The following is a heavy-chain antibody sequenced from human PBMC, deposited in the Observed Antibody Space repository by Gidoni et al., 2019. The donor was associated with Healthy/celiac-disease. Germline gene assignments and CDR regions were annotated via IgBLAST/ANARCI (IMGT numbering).Heavy chain of an antibody. CDR3: ALHTAMGLLNAFDI. CDR1: GFSLSTSGVG. CDR2: IYWNDDK. D-gene: IGHD5-18*01. J-gene: IGHJ3*02. V-gene: IGHV2-5*01. Sequence: QITLKESGPTLVKPTQTLTLTCPFSGFSLSTSGVGVGWIRQPPGKAREWLALIYWNDDKRYSPSLKSRLTIIKDTSKNQVVLTMTNMDPVDTATYYCALHTAMGLLNAFDIWGQGTMVTVSS.